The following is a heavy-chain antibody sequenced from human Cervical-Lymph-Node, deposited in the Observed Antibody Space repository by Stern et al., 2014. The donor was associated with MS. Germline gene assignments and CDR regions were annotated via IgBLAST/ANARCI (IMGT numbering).Heavy chain of an antibody. CDR3: ARDYSNYGMDV. J-gene: IGHJ6*02. Sequence: QVQLGQSGGGSVKAGGSLRLSCAASGFTFSGYYMSWIRQAPGKGLECLLYIRNDGRNIYYADSVKGRFTVSRDNAKNSVYLQMNSLGVDDTALYYCARDYSNYGMDVWGQGTTVTVSS. V-gene: IGHV3-11*01. CDR2: IRNDGRNI. CDR1: GFTFSGYY.